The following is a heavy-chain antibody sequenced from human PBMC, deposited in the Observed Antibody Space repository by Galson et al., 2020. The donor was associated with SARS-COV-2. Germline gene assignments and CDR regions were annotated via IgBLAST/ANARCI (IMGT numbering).Heavy chain of an antibody. Sequence: GSLRLSCAASGFTFSSYAMHWVRQAPGKGLEWVAVISYDGSNKYYADSVKGRFTISRDNSKNTLYLQMNSLRAEDTAVYYCARDEGSGIANYWGQGTLVTVSS. CDR3: ARDEGSGIANY. CDR1: GFTFSSYA. V-gene: IGHV3-30*04. J-gene: IGHJ4*02. D-gene: IGHD6-13*01. CDR2: ISYDGSNK.